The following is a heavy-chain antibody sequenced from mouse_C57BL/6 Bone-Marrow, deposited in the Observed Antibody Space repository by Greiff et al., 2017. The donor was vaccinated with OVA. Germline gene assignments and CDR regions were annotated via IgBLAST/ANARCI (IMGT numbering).Heavy chain of an antibody. CDR3: ARDGIYGSRIFDY. CDR1: GYTFTSYG. V-gene: IGHV1-81*01. D-gene: IGHD1-1*01. J-gene: IGHJ2*01. CDR2: IYPRSGNT. Sequence: ESGAELARPGASVKLSCKASGYTFTSYGISWVKQRTGQGLEWIGEIYPRSGNTYYNEKFKGKATLTADKSSSTAYMELRSLTSEDSAVYFCARDGIYGSRIFDYWGQGTTLTVSS.